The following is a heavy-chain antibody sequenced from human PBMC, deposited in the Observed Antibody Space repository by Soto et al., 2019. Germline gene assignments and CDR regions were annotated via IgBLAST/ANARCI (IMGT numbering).Heavy chain of an antibody. J-gene: IGHJ4*02. CDR2: ISYDGSNK. Sequence: GGSLRLSCAASGFTFSSYGMHWVRPAPGKGLEWVAVISYDGSNKYYADSVQGRFTISRDNSKNTLYLQMNRLRAEDTAVYYCAKDSTDSSNWSDLGGQGALVTVSS. V-gene: IGHV3-30*18. CDR3: AKDSTDSSNWSDL. D-gene: IGHD6-13*01. CDR1: GFTFSSYG.